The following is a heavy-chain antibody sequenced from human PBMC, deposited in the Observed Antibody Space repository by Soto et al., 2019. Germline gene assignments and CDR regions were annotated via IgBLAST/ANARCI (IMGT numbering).Heavy chain of an antibody. D-gene: IGHD6-6*01. J-gene: IGHJ5*02. Sequence: ASAKVSCKVSGYTLTEFSMHWVRQAPGKGLEWMGGFDPEDGETIYAQKFQGRVTMTEDTSTDTAYMELSSLRSEDTAVYYCATAKSSRGWFDPWGQGTLVTVSS. CDR1: GYTLTEFS. V-gene: IGHV1-24*01. CDR2: FDPEDGET. CDR3: ATAKSSRGWFDP.